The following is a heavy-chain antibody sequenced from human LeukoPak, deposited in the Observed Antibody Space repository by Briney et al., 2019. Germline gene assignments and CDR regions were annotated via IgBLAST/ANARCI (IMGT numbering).Heavy chain of an antibody. CDR3: ARDLYYYDSSGPPFDP. J-gene: IGHJ5*02. Sequence: ASVKVSCKASGYAFTSYGISWVRQAPGQGLEWMGWISAYNGNTNYAQKLQGRVTMTTDTSTSTAYMELRSLRSEDTAVYYCARDLYYYDSSGPPFDPWGQGTLVTVSS. V-gene: IGHV1-18*01. D-gene: IGHD3-22*01. CDR1: GYAFTSYG. CDR2: ISAYNGNT.